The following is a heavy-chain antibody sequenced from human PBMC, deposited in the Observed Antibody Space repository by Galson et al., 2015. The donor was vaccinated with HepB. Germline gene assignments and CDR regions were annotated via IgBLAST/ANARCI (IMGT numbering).Heavy chain of an antibody. CDR2: ISYDGSNK. CDR1: GFSFSRYA. Sequence: SLRLSCAASGFSFSRYAMHWVRQAPGKGLEWVAVISYDGSNKYYADSVKGRFTISRDNSKNTLYLQMNSLRAEDTAVYYCAKDYYGSGRRVHMDVWGQGTTVTVSS. V-gene: IGHV3-30*04. D-gene: IGHD3-10*01. CDR3: AKDYYGSGRRVHMDV. J-gene: IGHJ6*02.